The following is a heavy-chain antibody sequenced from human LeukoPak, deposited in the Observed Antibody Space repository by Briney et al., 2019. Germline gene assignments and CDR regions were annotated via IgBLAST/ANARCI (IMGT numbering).Heavy chain of an antibody. D-gene: IGHD3-10*01. V-gene: IGHV4-4*07. CDR1: GGSISSYY. CDR3: ARHTKITMVRGVIGNWFDP. Sequence: SETLSLTCTVSGGSISSYYWSWIRQPAGKGLEWIGRIYTSGSTNYNPSLKSRVTISVDTSKNQFSLKLSSVTAADTAVYYCARHTKITMVRGVIGNWFDPWGQGTLVTVSS. CDR2: IYTSGST. J-gene: IGHJ5*02.